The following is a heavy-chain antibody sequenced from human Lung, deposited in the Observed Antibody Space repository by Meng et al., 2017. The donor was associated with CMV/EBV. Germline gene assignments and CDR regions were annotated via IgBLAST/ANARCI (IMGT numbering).Heavy chain of an antibody. Sequence: SETLSLXXTVSGGSISSSSYYWGRIRQPPGKGLEWIGSIYYSGSTYYNPSLKSRVTISVDTSKNQFSLKLSSVTAADTAVYYCAKENYDSSGDDAFDIWGQGTMVXVSS. V-gene: IGHV4-39*07. D-gene: IGHD3-22*01. CDR1: GGSISSSSYY. CDR2: IYYSGST. J-gene: IGHJ3*02. CDR3: AKENYDSSGDDAFDI.